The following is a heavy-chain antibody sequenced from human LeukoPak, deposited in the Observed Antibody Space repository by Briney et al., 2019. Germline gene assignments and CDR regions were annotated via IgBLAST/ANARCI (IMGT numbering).Heavy chain of an antibody. D-gene: IGHD6-13*01. J-gene: IGHJ6*02. Sequence: ASVKVSCKASGYTFTSYGISWVRQAPGQGLEWMGWISAYNGNTNYAQKLQGRVTMTTDTSTSTAYMELRSLRSDDTAVYYCARGSLYSSSWGYYYGMDVWGQGTTVTVSS. CDR1: GYTFTSYG. V-gene: IGHV1-18*01. CDR3: ARGSLYSSSWGYYYGMDV. CDR2: ISAYNGNT.